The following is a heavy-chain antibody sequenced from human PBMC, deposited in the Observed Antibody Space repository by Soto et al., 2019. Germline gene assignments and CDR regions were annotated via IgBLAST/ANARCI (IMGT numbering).Heavy chain of an antibody. CDR2: IYYSGST. CDR3: ARHPGLGGYCSGGSCYRPGAFDI. CDR1: GGSISSSSYY. Sequence: PXGTLSLTGTVSGGSISSSSYYWGWIRQPPGKGLEWIGSIYYSGSTYYNPSLKSRVTISVDTSKNQFSLKLSSVTAADTAVYYCARHPGLGGYCSGGSCYRPGAFDIWGQGTMVTV. J-gene: IGHJ3*02. V-gene: IGHV4-39*01. D-gene: IGHD2-15*01.